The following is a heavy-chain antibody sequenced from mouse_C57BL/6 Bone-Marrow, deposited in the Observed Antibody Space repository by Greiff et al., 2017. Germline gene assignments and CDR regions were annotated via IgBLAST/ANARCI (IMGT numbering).Heavy chain of an antibody. CDR2: IDPSDSYT. J-gene: IGHJ1*03. Sequence: QVQLQQPGAELVRPGTSVKLSCTASGYTFTSYWMHWVKQRPGQGLEWIGVIDPSDSYTNYNQKFKGKATLTVDTSSSTAYMQLSSLTSEDSAVYYCAPYDYWYFNVWGTGTTVTVSS. CDR3: APYDYWYFNV. V-gene: IGHV1-59*01. CDR1: GYTFTSYW. D-gene: IGHD2-3*01.